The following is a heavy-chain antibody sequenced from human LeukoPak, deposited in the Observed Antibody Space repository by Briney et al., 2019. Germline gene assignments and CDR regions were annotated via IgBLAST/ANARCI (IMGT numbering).Heavy chain of an antibody. CDR1: GYTFTDYY. CDR2: INPNSGDT. CDR3: ARDYSSVPVSITTMVVVIPLFEY. J-gene: IGHJ4*02. V-gene: IGHV1-2*02. D-gene: IGHD3-22*01. Sequence: GASVKVSCKASGYTFTDYYMHWVRQAPGQGLEWMGWINPNSGDTNYAQEFQGRVTMTRDTSISTAYMELRRLRSDDTAVYYCARDYSSVPVSITTMVVVIPLFEYWGQGTLVTVSS.